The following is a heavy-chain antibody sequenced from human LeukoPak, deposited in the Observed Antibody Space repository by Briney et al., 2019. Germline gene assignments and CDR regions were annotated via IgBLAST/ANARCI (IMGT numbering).Heavy chain of an antibody. J-gene: IGHJ4*02. V-gene: IGHV4-59*01. CDR2: IYYSGST. CDR1: GGSISSYY. D-gene: IGHD3-10*01. CDR3: ARTGPYMVRGPR. Sequence: SETLSLTCTVSGGSISSYYWSWIRQPPGKGLEWIGYIYYSGSTNYNPSLKSRVTISVDTSKNQFSLKLSSVTAADTAVYYCARTGPYMVRGPRWGQGTLVTVSS.